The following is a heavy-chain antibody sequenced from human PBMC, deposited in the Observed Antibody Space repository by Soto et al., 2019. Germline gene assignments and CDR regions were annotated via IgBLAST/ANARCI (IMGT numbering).Heavy chain of an antibody. D-gene: IGHD3-16*02. CDR1: GFTFNNSA. CDR2: IGRTNNT. V-gene: IGHV3-23*01. CDR3: AKVDAYSYRTDH. J-gene: IGHJ4*02. Sequence: GGSLRLSCAASGFTFNNSAMTWVRQALGEGPEWVSSIGRTNNTHYADSVKSRFAISRDNSQNTLYLQMNSLTAEDTAVYFCAKVDAYSYRTDHWGQGTLVTVSS.